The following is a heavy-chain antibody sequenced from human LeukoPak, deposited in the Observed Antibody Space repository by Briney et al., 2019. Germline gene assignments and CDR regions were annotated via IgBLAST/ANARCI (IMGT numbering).Heavy chain of an antibody. CDR2: ISGSGGST. V-gene: IGHV3-23*01. J-gene: IGHJ4*02. CDR1: GFTFSSYA. D-gene: IGHD2-15*01. CDR3: AKTGDVVVAASYYFDY. Sequence: PGGSLRLSCAASGFTFSSYAMSWVRQAPGKGLEWVSAISGSGGSTYYADSVKGRFTISRDNSKNTLYLQMNSLRAEDTAVYYCAKTGDVVVAASYYFDYWGQGTLVTVSS.